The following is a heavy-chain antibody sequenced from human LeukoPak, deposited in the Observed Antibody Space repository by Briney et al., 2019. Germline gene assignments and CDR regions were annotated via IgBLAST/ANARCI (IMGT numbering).Heavy chain of an antibody. J-gene: IGHJ4*02. CDR2: ISSSGSTI. V-gene: IGHV3-48*03. CDR3: ARGVRGYGSGSYYLLFFDY. CDR1: GFTFSSYE. Sequence: GGSLRLSCAASGFTFSSYEMNWVRQAPGKGLEWVSYISSSGSTIYYADSVKGRFTISRDNAKNSLYLQMNSLRAEDTAVYYCARGVRGYGSGSYYLLFFDYWGQGTLVTASS. D-gene: IGHD3-10*01.